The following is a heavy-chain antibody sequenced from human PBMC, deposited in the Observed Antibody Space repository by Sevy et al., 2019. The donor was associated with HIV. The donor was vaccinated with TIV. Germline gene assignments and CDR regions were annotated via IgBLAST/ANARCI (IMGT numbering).Heavy chain of an antibody. CDR2: VTSDGTT. J-gene: IGHJ4*02. D-gene: IGHD3-16*01. V-gene: IGHV3-23*01. Sequence: GGSLRLSCAASGLTLTTTGMSWVRQAPGKGQEWVAGVTSDGTTYYADSVRDRFTVCRDNSKNTLYLQLNSLRADDTAVFYCAGGDTTMITDLDYWGQGTLVTVSS. CDR3: AGGDTTMITDLDY. CDR1: GLTLTTTG.